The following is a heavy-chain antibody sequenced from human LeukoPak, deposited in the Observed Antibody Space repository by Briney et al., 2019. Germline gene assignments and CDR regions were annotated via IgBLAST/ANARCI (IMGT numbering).Heavy chain of an antibody. D-gene: IGHD6-13*01. CDR1: GGSISSYY. J-gene: IGHJ6*02. V-gene: IGHV4-4*07. CDR3: ARHWGMAAAGGGSTYYYYGMDV. Sequence: SETLSLTCTVSGGSISSYYWSWIRQPAGKGLEWIGRIYTSGSTNYNPSLKSRVTISVDTSKNQFSLKLSSVTAADTAVYYCARHWGMAAAGGGSTYYYYGMDVWGQGTTVTVSS. CDR2: IYTSGST.